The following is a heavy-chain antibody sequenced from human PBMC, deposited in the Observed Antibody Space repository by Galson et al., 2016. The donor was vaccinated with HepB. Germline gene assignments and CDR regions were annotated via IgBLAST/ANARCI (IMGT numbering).Heavy chain of an antibody. J-gene: IGHJ6*02. CDR2: IWFDGSYK. CDR1: GFTFSGSG. D-gene: IGHD4-17*01. Sequence: SLRLSCAASGFTFSGSGMHWVRQAPGKGLEWVAVIWFDGSYKNYLDSVKGRFTISRDNSKNMVYLQMSSLRAEDTATYYCTRLWGGPPTVTTSYYFFGMDIWGQGTTVIVSS. V-gene: IGHV3-33*01. CDR3: TRLWGGPPTVTTSYYFFGMDI.